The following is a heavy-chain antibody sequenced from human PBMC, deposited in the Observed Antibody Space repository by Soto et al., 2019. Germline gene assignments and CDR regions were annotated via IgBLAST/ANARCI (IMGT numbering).Heavy chain of an antibody. V-gene: IGHV4-39*01. CDR1: GGSISSSSYY. J-gene: IGHJ5*02. CDR2: IYYSGST. CDR3: ARLDSSGWFSIQGFDP. Sequence: SETLSLPCTVSGGSISSSSYYWGWIRQPPGKGLEWIGSIYYSGSTYYNPSLKSRVTISVDTSKNQFSLKLSSVTAADTAVYYCARLDSSGWFSIQGFDPWGQGTLVTVSS. D-gene: IGHD6-19*01.